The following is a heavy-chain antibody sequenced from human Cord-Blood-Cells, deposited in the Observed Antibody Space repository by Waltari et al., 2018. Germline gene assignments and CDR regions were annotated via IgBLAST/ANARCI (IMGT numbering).Heavy chain of an antibody. CDR3: AIGRGRAVLRFLEWLLYPTYFDY. J-gene: IGHJ4*02. CDR1: GGSFSGYY. D-gene: IGHD3-3*01. V-gene: IGHV4-34*01. Sequence: QVQLQQWGAGLLKPSETLSLTCAVYGGSFSGYYWRWIRQPPGKGLEWIGEINQSGSTNYNPSLKSRVTISVDTSKNEFSLKLSAVTSADTAVYYCAIGRGRAVLRFLEWLLYPTYFDYWGQGTLVTVSS. CDR2: INQSGST.